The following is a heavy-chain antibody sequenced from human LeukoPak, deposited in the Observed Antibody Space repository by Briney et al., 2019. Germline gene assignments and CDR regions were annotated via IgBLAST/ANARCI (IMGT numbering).Heavy chain of an antibody. V-gene: IGHV4-59*01. J-gene: IGHJ4*02. CDR3: ARLPPTRGRGFFDY. CDR1: GGSISSYY. CDR2: IYYSGST. Sequence: PSETLSLTCTVSGGSISSYYWSWIRQPPGKGLEWIGYIYYSGSTNYNPSLKSRVTISVDTSKNQFSLKLSSVTAADTAVYYCARLPPTRGRGFFDYWGQGTLVTVSS. D-gene: IGHD1-1*01.